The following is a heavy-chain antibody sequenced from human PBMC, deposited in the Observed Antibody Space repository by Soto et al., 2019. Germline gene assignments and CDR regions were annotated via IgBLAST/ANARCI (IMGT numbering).Heavy chain of an antibody. D-gene: IGHD2-15*01. J-gene: IGHJ4*02. CDR1: GGSISSSGYY. CDR2: IYYSGST. Sequence: ASETLSLTCTVSGGSISSSGYYWGWIRLPPGKGLEWIGSIYYSGSTYYNPSLKSRVTISVDTSKNQFSLKLSSVTAADTAVYYCARHLRGGGSCCYLFDYWGQGTLVTVSS. V-gene: IGHV4-39*01. CDR3: ARHLRGGGSCCYLFDY.